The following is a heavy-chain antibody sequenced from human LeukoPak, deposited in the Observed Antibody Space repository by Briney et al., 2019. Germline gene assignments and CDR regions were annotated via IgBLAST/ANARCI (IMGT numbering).Heavy chain of an antibody. D-gene: IGHD1-26*01. CDR3: ARHSSGSYYDAFDI. CDR2: ISAYNGNT. J-gene: IGHJ3*02. Sequence: ASVKVSCKASGYTFTSYGISWVRQAPGQGLEWMGWISAYNGNTNYAQKLQGRVTMTTDTSTSTAYMELRSLRSDDTAVDYCARHSSGSYYDAFDIWGQGTMVTVSS. V-gene: IGHV1-18*01. CDR1: GYTFTSYG.